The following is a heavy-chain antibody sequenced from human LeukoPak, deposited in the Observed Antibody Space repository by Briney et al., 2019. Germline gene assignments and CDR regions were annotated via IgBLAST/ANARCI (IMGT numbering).Heavy chain of an antibody. D-gene: IGHD2-15*01. V-gene: IGHV3-74*01. CDR3: ARGGAIYCSGDSCYPGDY. J-gene: IGHJ4*02. Sequence: GGSLRLSCAASGFTFSDYWMHWVRQAPGKRLVWVSHINADVDRAAYADSVKGRFTISRDNARNTLYLQMNSLRAEDTAVYYCARGGAIYCSGDSCYPGDYWGQGTLVTVSS. CDR2: INADVDRA. CDR1: GFTFSDYW.